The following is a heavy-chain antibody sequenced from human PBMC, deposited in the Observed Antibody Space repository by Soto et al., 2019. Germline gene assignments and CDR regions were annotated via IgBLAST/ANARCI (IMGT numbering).Heavy chain of an antibody. D-gene: IGHD4-4*01. CDR3: ATSRDDYSFYSYYGMDV. CDR1: GFTFSSYD. CDR2: IGTAVDT. V-gene: IGHV3-13*01. Sequence: XVSLRLSFAASGFTFSSYDMHWVRQATGKGLEWVSAIGTAVDTYYADSVKGRFTISRDNSKSTLYLQMNSLRAEDTAVYYCATSRDDYSFYSYYGMDVWGQGTTVTVSS. J-gene: IGHJ6*02.